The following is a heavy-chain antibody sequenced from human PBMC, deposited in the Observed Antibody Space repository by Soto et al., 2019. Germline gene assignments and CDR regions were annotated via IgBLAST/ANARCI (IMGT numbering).Heavy chain of an antibody. J-gene: IGHJ1*01. CDR1: GGSFSGYY. V-gene: IGHV4-34*01. Sequence: PSETLSLTCAVYGGSFSGYYWTWIRQPPGTGLEWIGEINHSGSTNYNPSLKSRVIISIDNSKNQFSLNLTSVTAADTAVYYCARAASFPGNKYFQYWGLGTLVTVSS. D-gene: IGHD3-10*01. CDR3: ARAASFPGNKYFQY. CDR2: INHSGST.